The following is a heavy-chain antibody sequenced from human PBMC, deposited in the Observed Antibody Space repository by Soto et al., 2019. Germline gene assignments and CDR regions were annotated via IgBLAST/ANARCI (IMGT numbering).Heavy chain of an antibody. CDR3: AADAEIYYSGLASYYGMDV. CDR2: ISYDGSNK. CDR1: GFIFSNYA. Sequence: QVQLVESGGGVVQPGRSLRLSCAASGFIFSNYAVHWVRQAPGKGLEWVAGISYDGSNKYYADSVKGRFTISRDNSKNTLYLQMNSLRPEDTAVYDCAADAEIYYSGLASYYGMDVWGQGTPVTVS. D-gene: IGHD6-19*01. J-gene: IGHJ6*02. V-gene: IGHV3-30-3*01.